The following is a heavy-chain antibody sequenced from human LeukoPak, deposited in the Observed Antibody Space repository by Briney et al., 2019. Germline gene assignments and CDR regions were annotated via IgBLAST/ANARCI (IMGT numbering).Heavy chain of an antibody. D-gene: IGHD3-10*01. Sequence: PGGSLRLSCAASGFTFSSYAMSWVRQAPGRGLEWVSAISGSGGSTYYADSVKGRFTIPRDNSKNTLYLQMNSLRAEDTAVYYCAKEGQRSSGSYYVYWGQGTLVTVSS. CDR1: GFTFSSYA. CDR2: ISGSGGST. J-gene: IGHJ4*02. V-gene: IGHV3-23*01. CDR3: AKEGQRSSGSYYVY.